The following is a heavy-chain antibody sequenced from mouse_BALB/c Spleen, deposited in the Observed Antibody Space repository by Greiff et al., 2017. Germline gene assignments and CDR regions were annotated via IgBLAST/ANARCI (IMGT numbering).Heavy chain of an antibody. CDR1: GFSFSRYS. J-gene: IGHJ4*01. CDR2: IWGGGST. D-gene: IGHD3-1*01. CDR3: ARNSGYVDAMDY. V-gene: IGHV2-6-4*01. Sequence: VKLVESGPGLVAPSQCLSITCTVSGFSFSRYSVPWVRQPPGKGLEWLGMIWGGGSTDYNPALKSSLSISKDNSKSQVFLKMNSLQTDDTAMYYCARNSGYVDAMDYWGQGTSVTVSS.